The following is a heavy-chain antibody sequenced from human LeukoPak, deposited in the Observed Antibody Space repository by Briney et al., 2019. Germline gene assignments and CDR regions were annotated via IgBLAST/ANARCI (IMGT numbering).Heavy chain of an antibody. CDR3: ARDRKGYPLDY. D-gene: IGHD6-13*01. CDR2: IYYSGSP. Sequence: SETLSLTCTVSGGSISSGGYYWSWIRQHPGKGLEWIGYIYYSGSPYYNPSLRNRVTISLDTSKNQFSLKLSSVTAADTAVYYCARDRKGYPLDYWGQGTLVTVSS. CDR1: GGSISSGGYY. V-gene: IGHV4-31*03. J-gene: IGHJ4*02.